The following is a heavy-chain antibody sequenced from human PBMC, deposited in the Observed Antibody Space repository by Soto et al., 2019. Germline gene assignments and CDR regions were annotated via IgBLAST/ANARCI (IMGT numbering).Heavy chain of an antibody. V-gene: IGHV4-59*08. D-gene: IGHD2-15*01. CDR1: GASISGYH. CDR2: MSYSGST. Sequence: QVQLQESGPGLVKPSETLSLTCTVSGASISGYHWGWIRQPPGKGLEWIGYMSYSGSTNYSPSLKGRVTMTVDTSKTQFSVNLNSVTAADTAMYYCARAFSFDSYTYVFDDWGQGPLVTVSS. J-gene: IGHJ4*02. CDR3: ARAFSFDSYTYVFDD.